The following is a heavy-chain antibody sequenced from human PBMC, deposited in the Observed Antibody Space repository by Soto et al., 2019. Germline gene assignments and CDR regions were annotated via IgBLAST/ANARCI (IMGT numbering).Heavy chain of an antibody. CDR1: GFTFSIYW. V-gene: IGHV3-74*01. J-gene: IGHJ4*02. Sequence: GGSLRLSCAASGFTFSIYWMHWVRQAPGKGLVWVSRINGDGSATNYADSVKGRFTISRDNAKNTLHLQMNSLRAEDTALYYCARREATGGVLDFWGQGTLVTVSS. CDR3: ARREATGGVLDF. CDR2: INGDGSAT. D-gene: IGHD2-8*02.